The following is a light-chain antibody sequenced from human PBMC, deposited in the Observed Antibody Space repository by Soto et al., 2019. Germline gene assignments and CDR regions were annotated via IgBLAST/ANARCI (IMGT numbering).Light chain of an antibody. V-gene: IGKV3-15*01. Sequence: ELVMTQSPDTLSVSPGERATLLCRASQSVRNNLAWYQQKPGQAPRLLIYGVSTRATGVPARFSGSGSGTDFTLTISCLQPEDFAVYYCHQYDNWWTFGQGTKVDI. CDR3: HQYDNWWT. CDR1: QSVRNN. CDR2: GVS. J-gene: IGKJ1*01.